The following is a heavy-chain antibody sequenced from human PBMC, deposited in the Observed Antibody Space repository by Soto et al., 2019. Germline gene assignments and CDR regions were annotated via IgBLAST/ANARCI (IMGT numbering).Heavy chain of an antibody. V-gene: IGHV1-2*04. CDR2: INPNSGGT. CDR3: ARDLTTVVTPGGMDV. J-gene: IGHJ6*02. Sequence: SVKASCKASGYTYTCYYMHWVQHAHEQGLEWMGWINPNSGGTNYAQKFQGWVTMTRDTSISTAYMELSRLRSDDTAVYYCARDLTTVVTPGGMDVWGQGTTVTVSS. D-gene: IGHD4-17*01. CDR1: GYTYTCYY.